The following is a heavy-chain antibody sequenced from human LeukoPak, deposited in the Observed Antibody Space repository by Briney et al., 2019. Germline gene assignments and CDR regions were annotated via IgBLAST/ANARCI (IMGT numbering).Heavy chain of an antibody. Sequence: SQSLSLTCTVSGGSISSGGYYWSWIRQHPGKGLEWIGYIYYSGSTYYNPSLKSRVTISVDTSKNQFSLKLSSVTAADTALYYCARVYFEYAFDIWGQGTMVTVSS. D-gene: IGHD3-9*01. CDR2: IYYSGST. CDR1: GGSISSGGYY. CDR3: ARVYFEYAFDI. J-gene: IGHJ3*02. V-gene: IGHV4-31*03.